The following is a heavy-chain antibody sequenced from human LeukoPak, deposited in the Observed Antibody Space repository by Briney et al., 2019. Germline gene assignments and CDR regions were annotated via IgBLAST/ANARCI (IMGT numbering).Heavy chain of an antibody. CDR3: ARALYGYGGWFDP. J-gene: IGHJ5*02. Sequence: GGSLRLSCAAYGFTFSSYAMHWVRQAPGKGLEWVAVISYDGSNKYYADSVKGRFTISRDNSKNTLYLQMNSLRAEDTAVYYSARALYGYGGWFDPWGQGTLVTVSS. D-gene: IGHD5-18*01. CDR1: GFTFSSYA. V-gene: IGHV3-30-3*01. CDR2: ISYDGSNK.